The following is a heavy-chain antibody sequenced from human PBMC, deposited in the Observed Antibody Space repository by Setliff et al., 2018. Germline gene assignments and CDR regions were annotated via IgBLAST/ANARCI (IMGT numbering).Heavy chain of an antibody. V-gene: IGHV1-46*01. CDR2: IDPSGVST. J-gene: IGHJ3*02. D-gene: IGHD6-19*01. CDR3: ASSESVGAFDI. Sequence: ASVKVSCKASGYTFTSYYMHWVRQAPGQGLEWMGIIDPSGVSTSYAQKFQGRVTMTRDTSTSTVYMELSSLRSEDTAVYYCASSESVGAFDIWGQGTMVTVSS. CDR1: GYTFTSYY.